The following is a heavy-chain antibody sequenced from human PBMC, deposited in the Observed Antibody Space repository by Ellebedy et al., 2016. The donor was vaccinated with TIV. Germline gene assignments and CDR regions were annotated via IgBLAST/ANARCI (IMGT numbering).Heavy chain of an antibody. CDR2: ISGSGGST. D-gene: IGHD4-17*01. CDR1: GFTFSSYA. J-gene: IGHJ3*02. CDR3: ASPTTVTPHDAFDI. V-gene: IGHV3-23*01. Sequence: GESLKISCAASGFTFSSYAMSWVRQAPGKGLEWVSAISGSGGSTYYADSVKGRFTISRDNSKNTLYLQMNSLRVEDTAVYYCASPTTVTPHDAFDIWGQGTMVTVSS.